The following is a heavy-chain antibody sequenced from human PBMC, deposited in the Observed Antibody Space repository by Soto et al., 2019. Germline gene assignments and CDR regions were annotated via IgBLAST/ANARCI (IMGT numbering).Heavy chain of an antibody. CDR1: GFTFSSYW. V-gene: IGHV3-74*01. CDR3: ARDSSRIVAHYDISPRFGYFVL. J-gene: IGHJ2*01. D-gene: IGHD3-9*01. CDR2: INSDGSST. Sequence: GGSLRLSCAASGFTFSSYWMHWVRQAPGKGLVWVSRINSDGSSTSYAYSVKGRFTISIDNAKNTLYLQMNSLRAEDTAVYHCARDSSRIVAHYDISPRFGYFVLLDPGTLLTV.